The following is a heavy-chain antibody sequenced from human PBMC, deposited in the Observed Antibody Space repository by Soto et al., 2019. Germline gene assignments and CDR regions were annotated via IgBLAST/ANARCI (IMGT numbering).Heavy chain of an antibody. J-gene: IGHJ4*02. D-gene: IGHD3-22*01. V-gene: IGHV3-21*01. CDR1: GFTFSSYS. CDR2: ISSSSSYI. CDR3: ARADSSRSDRADY. Sequence: EVQVVESGGGLVKPGGSLRLSCAASGFTFSSYSMKWVRQAQGKGLEWVSSISSSSSYIYYADSVKGRFTISRDHAKNSLYLQMNSLRAEDTAVYYCARADSSRSDRADYLGQGTLVTGSS.